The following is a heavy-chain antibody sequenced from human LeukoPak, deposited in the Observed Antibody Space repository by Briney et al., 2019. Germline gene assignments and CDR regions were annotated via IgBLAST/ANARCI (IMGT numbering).Heavy chain of an antibody. CDR1: GYTFTSYG. CDR3: ARIPRSYGSYYFDY. CDR2: ISAYNGNT. V-gene: IGHV1-18*01. D-gene: IGHD5-18*01. J-gene: IGHJ4*02. Sequence: GASVKVSCKASGYTFTSYGISWVRQAPGQGLEWMGWISAYNGNTNYAQKLQGRVTMTTDTSTSTAYMELSRLRSDDTAVYYCARIPRSYGSYYFDYWGQGTLVTVSS.